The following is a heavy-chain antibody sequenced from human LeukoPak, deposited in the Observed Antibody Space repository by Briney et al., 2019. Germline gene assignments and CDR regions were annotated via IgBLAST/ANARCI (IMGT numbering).Heavy chain of an antibody. CDR1: GFTFSSYW. J-gene: IGHJ4*02. Sequence: GGSLRLSCAASGFTFSSYWMSWVRQAPGKGLEWVANIKQDGSEKYYVDSVKGRFTISRDNAKTSLYLQMNSLRAEDTAVYYCARDLRHSLGGTSYWGQGTLVTVSS. CDR3: ARDLRHSLGGTSY. CDR2: IKQDGSEK. V-gene: IGHV3-7*01. D-gene: IGHD4-23*01.